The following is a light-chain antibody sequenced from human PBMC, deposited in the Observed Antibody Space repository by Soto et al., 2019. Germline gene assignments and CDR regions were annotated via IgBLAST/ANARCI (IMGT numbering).Light chain of an antibody. CDR2: EVS. CDR3: SSYAGSNKV. Sequence: QSVLTQPPSASGSPGQSVTISCTGTSSDVGGYDFVSWYQQHPGKAPKLLISEVSKRPSGVPDRFSGSKSGNTASLTVSGLQAEDEADYYCSSYAGSNKVFGGGTQLTVL. J-gene: IGLJ3*02. CDR1: SSDVGGYDF. V-gene: IGLV2-8*01.